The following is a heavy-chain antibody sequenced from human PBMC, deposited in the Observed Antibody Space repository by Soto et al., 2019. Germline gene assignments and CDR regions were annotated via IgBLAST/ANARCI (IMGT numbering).Heavy chain of an antibody. CDR2: IYYSGST. J-gene: IGHJ5*02. Sequence: SETLSLTCTVSGDTINTPHYYWTWIRQPPGKDIEWIGYIYYSGSTNYNPSLKSRVTISVDNAKNSLYLQMNSLRAEDAAVYYCARGVVVVVAATYNWFDPWGQGTLVTVPQ. CDR3: ARGVVVVVAATYNWFDP. D-gene: IGHD2-15*01. V-gene: IGHV4-61*05. CDR1: GDTINTPHYY.